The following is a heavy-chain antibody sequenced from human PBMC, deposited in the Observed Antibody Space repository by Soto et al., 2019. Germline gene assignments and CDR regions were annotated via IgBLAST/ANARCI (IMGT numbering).Heavy chain of an antibody. V-gene: IGHV4-61*01. Sequence: PSETLSLTCSVSRGSVSSATYYWNWMRQPPGKPLGEIGYIYYGGSTNYNPSLKSRVTIALDTSNDRFSLRLSSVTAADTAVYYCARTRDNNINYSNALDVCGPGTTVTGSS. CDR1: RGSVSSATYY. J-gene: IGHJ6*02. D-gene: IGHD2-15*01. CDR3: ARTRDNNINYSNALDV. CDR2: IYYGGST.